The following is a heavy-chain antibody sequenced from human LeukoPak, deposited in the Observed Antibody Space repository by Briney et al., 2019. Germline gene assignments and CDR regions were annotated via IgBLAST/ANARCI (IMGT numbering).Heavy chain of an antibody. CDR2: IKQDGSET. V-gene: IGHV3-7*01. Sequence: GSLRLSCAASGFSFSNYWMNWVRQAPGKGLEWVANIKQDGSETYFVDSVKGRFTISRDNARNSLDLQMNSLRAEDTAVYYCEADPGDYWGQGTLVTVSS. D-gene: IGHD2-15*01. CDR3: EADPGDY. CDR1: GFSFSNYW. J-gene: IGHJ4*02.